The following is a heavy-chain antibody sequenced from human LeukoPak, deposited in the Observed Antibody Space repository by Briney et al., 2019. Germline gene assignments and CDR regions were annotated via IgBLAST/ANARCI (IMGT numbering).Heavy chain of an antibody. CDR3: AKDKDTPATAQPQRGYFES. CDR2: IWYDGSNQ. Sequence: PGSSLRLSCSASGFPFSGSGMHWVRQAPGKGLEWVATIWYDGSNQYYADSVKGRFTISRDNSKNTVDLQMNSPRAEDTAVYFCAKDKDTPATAQPQRGYFESWGQGTLVTVSS. D-gene: IGHD2-21*02. V-gene: IGHV3-33*06. J-gene: IGHJ4*02. CDR1: GFPFSGSG.